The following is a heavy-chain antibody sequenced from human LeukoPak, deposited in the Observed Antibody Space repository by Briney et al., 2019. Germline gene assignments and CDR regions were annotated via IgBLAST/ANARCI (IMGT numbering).Heavy chain of an antibody. Sequence: GGSLRLSCAASGFTFSSYWMHWVRQAPGKGLVWVSRINTDGSSTGYADSVKGRFTISRDNAKNTLYLQMNSLRAEDTAVYYCARVPRYRIAVADDPNWGQGTLVTVSS. V-gene: IGHV3-74*01. CDR1: GFTFSSYW. J-gene: IGHJ4*02. CDR3: ARVPRYRIAVADDPN. CDR2: INTDGSST. D-gene: IGHD6-19*01.